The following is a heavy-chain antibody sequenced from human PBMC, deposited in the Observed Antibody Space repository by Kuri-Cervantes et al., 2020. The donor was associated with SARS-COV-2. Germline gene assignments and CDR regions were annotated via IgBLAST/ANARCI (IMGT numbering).Heavy chain of an antibody. CDR3: AREEGGELGEAFDY. V-gene: IGHV3-21*01. CDR1: GFTFSGYS. Sequence: GESLKISCAASGFTFSGYSMNWIRQAPGKGLEWAASIDSSSYYIYHADSVKGRLTISRDNAKNSLYLQMNSLKPEDTAVYYCAREEGGELGEAFDYWGQGALVTVSS. J-gene: IGHJ4*02. CDR2: IDSSSYYI. D-gene: IGHD7-27*01.